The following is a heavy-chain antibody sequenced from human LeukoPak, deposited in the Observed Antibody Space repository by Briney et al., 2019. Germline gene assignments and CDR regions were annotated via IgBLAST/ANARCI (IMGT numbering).Heavy chain of an antibody. Sequence: GGSLRLSCAASGFTFSSYDMHWVRQATGKGLEWVSAIGTAGDTYYPGSVKGRFTISRDNSKNTLYLQMNSLRAEDTAVYYCASLGTYSGSYYDYYYGMDVWGQGTTVTVSS. CDR3: ASLGTYSGSYYDYYYGMDV. V-gene: IGHV3-13*01. J-gene: IGHJ6*02. CDR2: IGTAGDT. D-gene: IGHD1-26*01. CDR1: GFTFSSYD.